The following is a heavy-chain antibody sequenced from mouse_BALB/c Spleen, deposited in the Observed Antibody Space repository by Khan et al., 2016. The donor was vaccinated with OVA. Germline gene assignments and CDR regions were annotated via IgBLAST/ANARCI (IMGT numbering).Heavy chain of an antibody. Sequence: VQLQQSGPELMKPGSSVKISCKASGYSFTSYYIHWVMQSHGKSLEWIGYIDPFSGGTTYNQKFKGMATLTVDKSSSTAYFHLSNLTSEDSAIYYCTRHGYVAWFTYWGQGTLVTVSA. CDR1: GYSFTSYY. D-gene: IGHD2-2*01. CDR2: IDPFSGGT. V-gene: IGHV1S135*01. CDR3: TRHGYVAWFTY. J-gene: IGHJ3*01.